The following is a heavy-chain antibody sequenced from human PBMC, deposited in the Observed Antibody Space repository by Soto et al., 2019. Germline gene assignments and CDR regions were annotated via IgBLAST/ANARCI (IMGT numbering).Heavy chain of an antibody. CDR2: ISAHNGNT. Sequence: QVQLVQSGAEVKKPGASVKVSCKASGYTFTNYGINWVRQAPGQGLEWMGWISAHNGNTNYAQKLQGRVTMTTDTSTRPAYMQLRSLRSDDTAVYYCARGTQVQVNKWLDPWGQGTLVIVSS. CDR3: ARGTQVQVNKWLDP. CDR1: GYTFTNYG. J-gene: IGHJ5*02. V-gene: IGHV1-18*01. D-gene: IGHD3-10*01.